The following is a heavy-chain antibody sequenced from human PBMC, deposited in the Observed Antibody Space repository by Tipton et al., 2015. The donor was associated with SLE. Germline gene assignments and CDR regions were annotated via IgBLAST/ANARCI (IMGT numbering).Heavy chain of an antibody. J-gene: IGHJ6*02. Sequence: TLSLTCTVSGASISNYYWSWIRQPPGKGLEWIGEINHSGSTNYNPSLKSRVTISLDTSKNQFSLKLTSVTAADTAVYYCARHLWFGEPYGMDVWGQGTTVTVS. CDR1: GASISNYY. V-gene: IGHV4-34*01. CDR3: ARHLWFGEPYGMDV. CDR2: INHSGST. D-gene: IGHD3-10*01.